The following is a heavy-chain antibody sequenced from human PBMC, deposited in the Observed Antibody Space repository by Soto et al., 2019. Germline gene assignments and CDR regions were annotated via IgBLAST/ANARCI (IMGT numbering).Heavy chain of an antibody. CDR3: ARVTREPVAGKAGYYYYGMDV. CDR2: ISAYNGNT. CDR1: GYTFTSYG. J-gene: IGHJ6*02. V-gene: IGHV1-18*01. Sequence: QVQLVQSGDEVKKPGASVKVSCKASGYTFTSYGISWVRQAPGQGLEWMGWISAYNGNTNYAQKLQGRVTMTTDTSTSTAYMELRSLRSDDTAVYYCARVTREPVAGKAGYYYYGMDVWGQGTTVTVSS. D-gene: IGHD6-19*01.